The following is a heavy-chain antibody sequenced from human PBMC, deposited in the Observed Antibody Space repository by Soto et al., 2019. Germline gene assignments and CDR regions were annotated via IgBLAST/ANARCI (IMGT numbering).Heavy chain of an antibody. V-gene: IGHV1-46*01. J-gene: IGHJ4*02. D-gene: IGHD4-17*01. CDR2: INPSAGST. CDR3: ARGGSDYGHY. CDR1: GYTFTSYN. Sequence: QVQLVQSGAEVKKPGASVKVSCKASGYTFTSYNIHWMRQAPGQGLEWMGVINPSAGSTSYARKFQRRVTITRDTSSTTVYMELNRLTSEDTAVYFCARGGSDYGHYWGQGTLVTVSS.